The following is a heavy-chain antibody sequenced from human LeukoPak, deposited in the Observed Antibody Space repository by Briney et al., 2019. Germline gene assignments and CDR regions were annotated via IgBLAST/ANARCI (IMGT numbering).Heavy chain of an antibody. D-gene: IGHD5-18*01. CDR2: ISWNSGSI. CDR1: GFTFDDYA. V-gene: IGHV3-9*01. J-gene: IGHJ4*02. Sequence: GRSLRLSCAASGFTFDDYAMHWVRQAPGKGLEWASGISWNSGSIGYADSVKGRFTISRDNAKNSLYLQMNSLRAEDTALYYCAKVRGYSFGYFDYWGQGTLVTVSS. CDR3: AKVRGYSFGYFDY.